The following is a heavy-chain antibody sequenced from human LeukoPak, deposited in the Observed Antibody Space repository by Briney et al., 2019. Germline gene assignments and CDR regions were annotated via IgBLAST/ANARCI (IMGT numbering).Heavy chain of an antibody. CDR3: ARDQGYCSGGNCHSAFDY. D-gene: IGHD2-15*01. J-gene: IGHJ4*02. Sequence: PGGSLRLSCAASGFTFSSYGMHWVRQAPGKGLEWVAVIWYDGSNEYYADSVKGRFTISRDNSKNTLYLQMNSLRAEHTAVYYCARDQGYCSGGNCHSAFDYWGQGTLVTVSS. CDR1: GFTFSSYG. CDR2: IWYDGSNE. V-gene: IGHV3-33*01.